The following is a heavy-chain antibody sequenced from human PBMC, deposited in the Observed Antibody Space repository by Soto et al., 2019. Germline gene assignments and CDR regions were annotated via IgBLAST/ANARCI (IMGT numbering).Heavy chain of an antibody. CDR1: GFTFSSYG. D-gene: IGHD3-3*01. CDR3: AKDLKGITIFGVVRYNQYYYYGMDV. V-gene: IGHV3-30*18. Sequence: PGGSLRLSCAASGFTFSSYGMHWVRQAPGKGLEWVAVISYDGSNKYYADSVKGRFTISRDNSKNTLYLQMNSLRAEDTAVYYCAKDLKGITIFGVVRYNQYYYYGMDVWGQGTTVTVSS. J-gene: IGHJ6*02. CDR2: ISYDGSNK.